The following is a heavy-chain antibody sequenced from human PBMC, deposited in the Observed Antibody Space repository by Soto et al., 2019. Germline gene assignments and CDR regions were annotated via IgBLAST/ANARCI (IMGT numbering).Heavy chain of an antibody. D-gene: IGHD1-26*01. CDR3: ARVAGSYYYGMDV. Sequence: QVQLQESGPGLVKPSGTLFLTCAVSGGSISSSNWWSWVRQPPGKGLEWIGEIYHSGSTNYNQSPKSRVTISVDKSNNQYSLKLSSVTAADTAVYYCARVAGSYYYGMDVWGPGTTVTVSS. J-gene: IGHJ6*02. CDR2: IYHSGST. CDR1: GGSISSSNW. V-gene: IGHV4-4*02.